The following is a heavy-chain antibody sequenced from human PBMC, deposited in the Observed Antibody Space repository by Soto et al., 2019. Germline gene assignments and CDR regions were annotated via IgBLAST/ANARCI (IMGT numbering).Heavy chain of an antibody. CDR3: AKARGYHLSDFDY. D-gene: IGHD5-12*01. CDR1: EFTFSSYA. V-gene: IGHV3-23*01. CDR2: SSGSGGST. J-gene: IGHJ4*02. Sequence: EVQLLESGGGLVQPGGSLRLSCADSEFTFSSYAMRWVRQAPGMGLEWGSASSGSGGSTYYGYSVRGRFTISSDNSKNTLYLQMNSMRDEDTAAYVCAKARGYHLSDFDYWGKGTLVTFSS.